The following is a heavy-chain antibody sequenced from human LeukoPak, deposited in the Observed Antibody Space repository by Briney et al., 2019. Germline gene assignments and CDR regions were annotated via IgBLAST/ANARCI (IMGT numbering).Heavy chain of an antibody. V-gene: IGHV1-2*06. CDR2: INPNSGGT. CDR1: GYTFTGYY. Sequence: GASVKVSCKASGYTFTGYYMHWVRQAPGQGLEWMGRINPNSGGTNYAQKFQGRVTMTRDTSISTAYMELSRLRSDDTAVYFCAIEVVDLGSGWSTRGWFDPWGQGTLVTVSS. D-gene: IGHD6-19*01. CDR3: AIEVVDLGSGWSTRGWFDP. J-gene: IGHJ5*02.